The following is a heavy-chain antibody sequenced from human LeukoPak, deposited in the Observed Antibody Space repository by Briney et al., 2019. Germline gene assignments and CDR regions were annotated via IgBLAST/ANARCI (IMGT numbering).Heavy chain of an antibody. CDR2: ISSSSSTI. D-gene: IGHD2-2*01. CDR1: GITFSSYS. CDR3: ARDMGYCSSTSCDYYYYGMDV. Sequence: GGSLRLSCAASGITFSSYSMNWVRQAPGKGLEWVSYISSSSSTIYYADSVKGRFTISRDNAKNSLYLQMNSLRAEDTAVYYCARDMGYCSSTSCDYYYYGMDVWGQGTTVTVSS. V-gene: IGHV3-48*01. J-gene: IGHJ6*02.